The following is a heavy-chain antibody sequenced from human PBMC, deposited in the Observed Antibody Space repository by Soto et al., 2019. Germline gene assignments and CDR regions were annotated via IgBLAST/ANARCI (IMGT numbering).Heavy chain of an antibody. J-gene: IGHJ5*02. CDR1: GFSLSTSGVG. Sequence: QITLKESGPTLVKPTQTLTLTCTFSGFSLSTSGVGVGWIRQPPGKALEWLALIYWDDDKRYSPSLKSRLTITKDTSKNQVVFTMTNMDPVDTATYHCAHIQLKGVLGASKWGWFDPWGQGTLVTVSS. D-gene: IGHD1-26*01. CDR2: IYWDDDK. V-gene: IGHV2-5*02. CDR3: AHIQLKGVLGASKWGWFDP.